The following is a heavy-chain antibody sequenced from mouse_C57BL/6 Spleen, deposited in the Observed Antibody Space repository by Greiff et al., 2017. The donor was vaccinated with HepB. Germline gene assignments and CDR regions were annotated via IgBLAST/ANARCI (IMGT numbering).Heavy chain of an antibody. D-gene: IGHD2-1*01. CDR2: INPGSGGT. CDR3: ARGGNYEAWFAY. J-gene: IGHJ3*01. CDR1: GYAFTNYL. V-gene: IGHV1-54*01. Sequence: LVESGAELVRPGTSVKVSCKASGYAFTNYLIEWVKQRPGQGLEWIGVINPGSGGTNYNEKFKGKATLTADKSSSTAYMQLSSLTSEDSAVYFCARGGNYEAWFAYWGQGTLVTVSA.